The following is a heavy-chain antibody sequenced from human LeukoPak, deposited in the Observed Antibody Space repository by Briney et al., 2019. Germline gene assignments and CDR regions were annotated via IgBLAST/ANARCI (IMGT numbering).Heavy chain of an antibody. Sequence: GGSLRLSCAASGFTFSSHAMSWVRQAPGKGLEWVSVIGTGVVDTYYADSVKGRFTISRDNSKNTVYLQLNSLRAEDTAVYYCAKRVAAAGRTYYFDYWGQGTLVIVSS. V-gene: IGHV3-23*01. CDR2: IGTGVVDT. D-gene: IGHD6-13*01. J-gene: IGHJ4*02. CDR3: AKRVAAAGRTYYFDY. CDR1: GFTFSSHA.